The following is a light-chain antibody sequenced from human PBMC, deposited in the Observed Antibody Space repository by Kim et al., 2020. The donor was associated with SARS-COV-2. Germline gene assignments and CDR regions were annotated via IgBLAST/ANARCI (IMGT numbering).Light chain of an antibody. CDR1: QSVAGN. J-gene: IGKJ5*01. CDR2: GAS. V-gene: IGKV3-15*01. Sequence: SPGERGTLSVRARQSVAGNLAWYQQKPGQAPRLLIYGASTRATGIPARFSGSVSGTEFTLTNSSLQSEDFAVYYCQQYNNWPPITFGQGTRLEIK. CDR3: QQYNNWPPIT.